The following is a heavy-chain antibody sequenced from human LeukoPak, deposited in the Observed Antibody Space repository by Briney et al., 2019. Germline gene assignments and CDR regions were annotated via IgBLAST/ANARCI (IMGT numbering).Heavy chain of an antibody. J-gene: IGHJ4*02. D-gene: IGHD2-2*01. CDR3: AKGQYQLLVFDF. CDR2: ISGSGGGT. Sequence: GGSLRLSCAASGFTFSSHAMSWVRQAPGKGLEGVSAISGSGGGTYYADSVKGRFSISRDNSKNTLYLQMNSLRADDTAVYYCAKGQYQLLVFDFWGQGSLVTVPS. CDR1: GFTFSSHA. V-gene: IGHV3-23*01.